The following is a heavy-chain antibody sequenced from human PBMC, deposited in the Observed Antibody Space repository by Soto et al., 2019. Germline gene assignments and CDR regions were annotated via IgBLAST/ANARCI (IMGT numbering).Heavy chain of an antibody. CDR1: GFTFSTYD. V-gene: IGHV3-21*01. CDR2: INRASIYI. Sequence: GGSLRLSCVASGFTFSTYDMNWVRQAPGKGLEWVSSINRASIYIYYADSVRGRFTISRDNAKNSLYLQMDSLRVEDTAVYYCVRRTVTTYHYFDYWGQGTLVTVSS. J-gene: IGHJ4*02. CDR3: VRRTVTTYHYFDY. D-gene: IGHD4-17*01.